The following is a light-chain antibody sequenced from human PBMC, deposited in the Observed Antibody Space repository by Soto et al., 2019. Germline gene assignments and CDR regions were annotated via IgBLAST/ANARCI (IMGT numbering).Light chain of an antibody. CDR3: CSYAGNSLYV. Sequence: QSVLTQPASVYGSPGQSITISCTGTSSDVGSYNLVSWYQQHPGKAPKLMIYEGSKRPSGVSNRFSGSKSGNTASLTISGLQAEDEADYYCCSYAGNSLYVFGTGTKATVL. V-gene: IGLV2-23*01. CDR1: SSDVGSYNL. CDR2: EGS. J-gene: IGLJ1*01.